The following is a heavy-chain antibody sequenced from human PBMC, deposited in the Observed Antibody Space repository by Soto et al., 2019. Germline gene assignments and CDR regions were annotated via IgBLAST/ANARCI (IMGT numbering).Heavy chain of an antibody. J-gene: IGHJ4*02. D-gene: IGHD3-10*01. CDR2: IYYSGST. CDR3: ARGRGPLLWFGSGIDY. Sequence: SETLSLTCTVSGGSISSISYYWGWIRQPPGKGLEWIGSIYYSGSTYYNPSLKSRVTISVDTSKNQFSLKLSSVTAADTAVYYCARGRGPLLWFGSGIDYWGQGTLVTVSS. CDR1: GGSISSISYY. V-gene: IGHV4-39*01.